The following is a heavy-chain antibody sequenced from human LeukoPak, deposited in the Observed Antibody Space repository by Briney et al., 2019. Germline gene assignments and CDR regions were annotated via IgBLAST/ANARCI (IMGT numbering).Heavy chain of an antibody. CDR1: GDSIRSHY. V-gene: IGHV4-4*07. Sequence: SETLSLTCTVSGDSIRSHYWSWIRQSVGKELEWIGRLYSSGSTDYKPSLKSRVTMSLDPSKNQPSLRLKSVTAADTAVYYCARDLGYNYAPACFDLWGKGIRVTVSS. CDR3: ARDLGYNYAPACFDL. J-gene: IGHJ4*02. D-gene: IGHD5-18*01. CDR2: LYSSGST.